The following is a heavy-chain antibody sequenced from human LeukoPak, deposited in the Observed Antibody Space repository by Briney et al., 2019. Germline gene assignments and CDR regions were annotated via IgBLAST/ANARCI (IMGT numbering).Heavy chain of an antibody. CDR1: GFTFTSSA. CDR3: AALDYDILTGYYKDYYFDY. CDR2: XXXXXXNT. Sequence: ASVKVSCKASGFTFTSSAVQWVRQARGQRLXXXXXXXXXXXNTNYAQKFQERVTITRDMSTSTAYKELSSLRSEDTAVYYCAALDYDILTGYYKDYYFDYWGQGTLVTVSS. V-gene: IGHV1-58*01. J-gene: IGHJ4*02. D-gene: IGHD3-9*01.